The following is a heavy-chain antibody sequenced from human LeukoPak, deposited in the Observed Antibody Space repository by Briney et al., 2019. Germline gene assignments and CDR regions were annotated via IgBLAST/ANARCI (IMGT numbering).Heavy chain of an antibody. CDR3: AKVRGYSSSWFMGLYAFDI. D-gene: IGHD6-13*01. J-gene: IGHJ3*02. Sequence: PRGSLRLSCAASGFTFDDYAMHWVRHAPGKGLEWVSLISGDGGSTYYADSVKGRFTISRDNSKNSLYLQMNSLRTEDTALYYCAKVRGYSSSWFMGLYAFDIWGQGTMVTVSS. CDR2: ISGDGGST. CDR1: GFTFDDYA. V-gene: IGHV3-43*02.